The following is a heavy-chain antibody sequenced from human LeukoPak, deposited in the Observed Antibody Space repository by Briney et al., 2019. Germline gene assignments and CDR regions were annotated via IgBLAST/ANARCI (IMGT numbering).Heavy chain of an antibody. D-gene: IGHD2-15*01. Sequence: SETLSLTCAVYGGSFSGYYWSWIRQPPGKGLEWIGEINHSGSTNYNPSLKSRVTISVDTSKNQFCLKLSSVTAADTAVYYCARGQVVVVVAATMAWFDPWGQGTLVTVSS. CDR1: GGSFSGYY. CDR2: INHSGST. V-gene: IGHV4-34*01. J-gene: IGHJ5*02. CDR3: ARGQVVVVVAATMAWFDP.